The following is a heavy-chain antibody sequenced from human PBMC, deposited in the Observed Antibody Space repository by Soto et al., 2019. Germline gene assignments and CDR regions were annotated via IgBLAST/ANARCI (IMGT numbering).Heavy chain of an antibody. V-gene: IGHV4-34*01. CDR1: GGSFSGYY. J-gene: IGHJ3*02. Sequence: QVQLQQWGAGLLKPSETLSLTCAVYGGSFSGYYWSWIRQPPGKGLEWIGEINHSGSTNYNPSLKSRVTISVDTSKNQFSLKLSSVTAADTAVYYCGKVVIGSFDIWGQGTMVTVSS. D-gene: IGHD2-21*01. CDR3: GKVVIGSFDI. CDR2: INHSGST.